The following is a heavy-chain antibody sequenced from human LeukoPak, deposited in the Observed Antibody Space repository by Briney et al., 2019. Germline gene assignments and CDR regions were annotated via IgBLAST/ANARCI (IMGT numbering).Heavy chain of an antibody. D-gene: IGHD4-17*01. Sequence: GASLRLSCEASGYPFSSYAMSSVRQPPGKRLECVSTISDSFRITDDADSVKGRFTISRDTSPNTLYLHMNTLRAEDTAVYYCAKRHGDDFDYRGQGALVTVSS. CDR2: ISDSFRIT. CDR3: AKRHGDDFDY. V-gene: IGHV3-23*01. J-gene: IGHJ4*02. CDR1: GYPFSSYA.